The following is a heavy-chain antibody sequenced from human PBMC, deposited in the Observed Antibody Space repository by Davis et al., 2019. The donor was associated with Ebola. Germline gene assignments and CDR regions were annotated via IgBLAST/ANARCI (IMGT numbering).Heavy chain of an antibody. CDR3: ARHPPGYVMDV. D-gene: IGHD1-14*01. CDR2: ISYDGSNK. J-gene: IGHJ6*02. CDR1: GFTFSSYG. V-gene: IGHV3-30*03. Sequence: PGGSLRLSCAASGFTFSSYGMHWVRQAPGKGLEWVAVISYDGSNKYYADSVKGRFTISRDNSKNTLYLQMNSLRAEDTAVYYCARHPPGYVMDVWGQGTTVTVSS.